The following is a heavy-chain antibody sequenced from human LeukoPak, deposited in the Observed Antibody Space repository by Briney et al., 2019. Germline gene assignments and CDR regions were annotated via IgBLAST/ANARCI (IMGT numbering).Heavy chain of an antibody. CDR3: ASALKRGSAGTLIDH. J-gene: IGHJ4*02. D-gene: IGHD6-13*01. CDR2: MNPNSGNT. V-gene: IGHV1-8*01. Sequence: ASVKVSCRASGYSFTSHDINWVRQATGQGLEWMGWMNPNSGNTGYAQKFQDRVTMTRNTSISTAYLELSSLGSEDTAMYYCASALKRGSAGTLIDHWGQGTLVTVSS. CDR1: GYSFTSHD.